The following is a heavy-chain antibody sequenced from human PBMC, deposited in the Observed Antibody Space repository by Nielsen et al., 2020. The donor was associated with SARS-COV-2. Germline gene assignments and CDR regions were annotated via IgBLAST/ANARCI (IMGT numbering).Heavy chain of an antibody. CDR2: INPNSSGD. CDR3: TRAFRRPPYDGMDV. Sequence: ASVKVSCKASGYTFTDYYIYWVRQAPGQGFEWMGRINPNSSGDNYAQKFQGRVTMTGDTSINIAYMELSRLRSDDTAVYYCTRAFRRPPYDGMDVWGQGTTVTVSS. V-gene: IGHV1-2*06. D-gene: IGHD3-10*01. CDR1: GYTFTDYY. J-gene: IGHJ6*02.